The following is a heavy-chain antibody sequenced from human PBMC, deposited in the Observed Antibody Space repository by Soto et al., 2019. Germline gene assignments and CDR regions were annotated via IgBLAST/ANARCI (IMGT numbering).Heavy chain of an antibody. Sequence: GGSLRLSCAAPGFTFSSYGMHWVRQAPGKGLEWVALISYNGSNKYYADSVKGRFTISRENSKNTLYLQMNSLRPEDTAVYYCAKGIYYYDSIDYWGQGTLVTVSS. J-gene: IGHJ4*02. CDR1: GFTFSSYG. D-gene: IGHD3-22*01. CDR2: ISYNGSNK. V-gene: IGHV3-30*18. CDR3: AKGIYYYDSIDY.